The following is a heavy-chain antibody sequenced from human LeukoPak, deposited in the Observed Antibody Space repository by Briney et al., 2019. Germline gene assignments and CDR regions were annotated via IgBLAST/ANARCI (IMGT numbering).Heavy chain of an antibody. V-gene: IGHV3-53*01. Sequence: GGSLRLSCAASGFDVSSNYMSWVRQAPGKGLEWVSIIYSTNSTYYADSVKGRFTISRDISKSTLYLQMNSLRVEDTAVYYCARVSYGYSNYFDYWGQGTLVTVSS. CDR2: IYSTNST. CDR1: GFDVSSNY. J-gene: IGHJ4*02. CDR3: ARVSYGYSNYFDY. D-gene: IGHD5-18*01.